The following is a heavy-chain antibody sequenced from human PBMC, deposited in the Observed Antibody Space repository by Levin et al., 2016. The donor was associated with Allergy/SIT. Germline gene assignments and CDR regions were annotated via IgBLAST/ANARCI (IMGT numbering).Heavy chain of an antibody. V-gene: IGHV7-4-1*02. CDR1: GHTFTTSG. J-gene: IGHJ5*02. CDR3: AREIQLLWFGDSEPRSAEFDP. Sequence: ASVKVSCKASGHTFTTSGVNWVRQAPGQGLEWMGWINTNTGNPTYAQGFTGRFVFSLDTSVSTTYLQISSLKAEDTAVYFCAREIQLLWFGDSEPRSAEFDPWGQGTLVTVSS. D-gene: IGHD3-10*01. CDR2: INTNTGNP.